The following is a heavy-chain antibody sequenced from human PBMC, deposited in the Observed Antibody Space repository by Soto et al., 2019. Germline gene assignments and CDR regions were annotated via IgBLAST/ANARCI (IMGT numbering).Heavy chain of an antibody. D-gene: IGHD6-13*01. CDR1: GGTFSSYA. CDR2: IIPIFGTA. J-gene: IGHJ6*02. Sequence: QVQLVQSGAEVKKPGSSVKVSCKASGGTFSSYAISWVRQAPGQGLEWMGGIIPIFGTANYAQKFQGRVTITADESTSTAYMERSSLRSEDTAVYYCARVGIAAAGPYYYYGMDVWCQGTTVTVSS. CDR3: ARVGIAAAGPYYYYGMDV. V-gene: IGHV1-69*12.